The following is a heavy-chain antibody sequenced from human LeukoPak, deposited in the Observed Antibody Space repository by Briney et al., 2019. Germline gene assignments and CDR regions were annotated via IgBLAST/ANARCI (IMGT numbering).Heavy chain of an antibody. Sequence: ASVKVSCKASGYTFTSYYMHWVQQAPGQGLEWMGIINPSGGSTSYAQKFQGRVTMTRDTSTSTVYMELSSLRSEDTAVYYCARDRWWTTDSSSCPAADWDQGTLVTVSS. J-gene: IGHJ4*02. CDR3: ARDRWWTTDSSSCPAAD. D-gene: IGHD6-13*01. CDR2: INPSGGST. CDR1: GYTFTSYY. V-gene: IGHV1-46*01.